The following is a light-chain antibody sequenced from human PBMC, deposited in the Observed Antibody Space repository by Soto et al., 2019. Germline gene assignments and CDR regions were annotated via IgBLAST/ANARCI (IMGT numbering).Light chain of an antibody. CDR3: QQYNSYPLT. CDR1: QSISSR. Sequence: DIQMTQSPSTLSASVGDRVTITCRASQSISSRLAWYQQKPGKAPKLLIYKASSLESGVPSRFSGSGSGTEFTLTISSLQPDDFATYYCQQYNSYPLTVGQGTKVEIK. V-gene: IGKV1-5*03. J-gene: IGKJ1*01. CDR2: KAS.